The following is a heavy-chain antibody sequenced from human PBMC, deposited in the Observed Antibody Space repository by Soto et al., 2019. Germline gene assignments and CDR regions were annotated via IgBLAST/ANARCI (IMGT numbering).Heavy chain of an antibody. CDR2: INHSGST. CDR3: ARGRKYQLPKYYYYYMDV. D-gene: IGHD2-2*01. Sequence: PSETLSLTCAVDGESFSGYYWSWIRQPPGKGLEWIGEINHSGSTNYNPSLKSRVTISVDTSKNQFSLKLSSVTAADTAVYYCARGRKYQLPKYYYYYMDVWGKGTTVTVSS. CDR1: GESFSGYY. V-gene: IGHV4-34*01. J-gene: IGHJ6*03.